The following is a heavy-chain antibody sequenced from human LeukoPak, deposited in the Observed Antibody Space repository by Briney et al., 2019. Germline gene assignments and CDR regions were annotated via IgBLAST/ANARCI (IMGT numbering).Heavy chain of an antibody. D-gene: IGHD3-10*01. CDR2: ISSSSSYI. CDR1: GFTFSSYS. CDR3: ARDFPWFGELLLAS. Sequence: GGSLRLSCAASGFTFSSYSMNWVRQAPGKGLEWASSISSSSSYIYYADSVKGRFTISRDNAKNSLYLQMNSLRAEDTAVYYCARDFPWFGELLLASWGQGTLVTVSS. V-gene: IGHV3-21*01. J-gene: IGHJ4*02.